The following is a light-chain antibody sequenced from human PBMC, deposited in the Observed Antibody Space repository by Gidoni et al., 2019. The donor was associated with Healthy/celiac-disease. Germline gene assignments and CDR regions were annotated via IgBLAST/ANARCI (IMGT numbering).Light chain of an antibody. CDR2: GAS. CDR3: QQYNNWPACS. Sequence: EIVMTQSPATLSVSPGERATLSCRASQSVSSNLAWYQQKPGQAPRLLIYGASTRATGIPARFSGSGSGTEFTLTNSSLQSEDFAVYYCQQYNNWPACSFGQGTKLEIK. V-gene: IGKV3-15*01. CDR1: QSVSSN. J-gene: IGKJ2*04.